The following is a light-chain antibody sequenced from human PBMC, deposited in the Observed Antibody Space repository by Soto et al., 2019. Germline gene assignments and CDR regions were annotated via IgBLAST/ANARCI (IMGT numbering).Light chain of an antibody. V-gene: IGLV2-11*01. CDR3: CSYAVYYVHYV. CDR2: AVT. J-gene: IGLJ1*01. CDR1: SSDVGGYNY. Sequence: QSVLTQPRSVSGSPGQSVTISCTGTSSDVGGYNYVSWYQQYPGRAPKVMIYAVTKRPSGVPDRISGSKSGNTASLTISGLQAEDGSEYYCCSYAVYYVHYVFGAETELTVL.